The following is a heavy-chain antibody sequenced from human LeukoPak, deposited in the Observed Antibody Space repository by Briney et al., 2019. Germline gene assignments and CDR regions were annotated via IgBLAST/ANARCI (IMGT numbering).Heavy chain of an antibody. J-gene: IGHJ3*02. CDR2: INWNGGST. CDR3: ARDRIGSGSYDAFDI. Sequence: GGSLRLSCAASGFTFDDYGMSWVRQAPGKGLEWVSGINWNGGSTGYADSVKGRFTISRDNAKNSLYLQMNSLRAEDTALYHCARDRIGSGSYDAFDIWGQGTMVTVSS. V-gene: IGHV3-20*01. D-gene: IGHD3-10*01. CDR1: GFTFDDYG.